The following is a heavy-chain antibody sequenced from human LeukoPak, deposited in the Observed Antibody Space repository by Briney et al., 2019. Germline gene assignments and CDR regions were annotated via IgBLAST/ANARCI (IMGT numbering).Heavy chain of an antibody. J-gene: IGHJ6*04. Sequence: SQTLSLTCAISGDSVSSNSAAWNWLRQSPSRGLEWLGRTYYRSKWYNDYAVSVKSRITINPNTSKNQFSLQLNSVSPEDTAVYYCTKATPGPSYYYGMDLWGKGTTVTVSS. V-gene: IGHV6-1*01. CDR3: TKATPGPSYYYGMDL. CDR2: TYYRSKWYN. CDR1: GDSVSSNSAA.